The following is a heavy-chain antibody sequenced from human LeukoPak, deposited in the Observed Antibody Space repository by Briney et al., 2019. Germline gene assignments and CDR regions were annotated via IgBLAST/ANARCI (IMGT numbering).Heavy chain of an antibody. J-gene: IGHJ4*02. V-gene: IGHV4-38-2*02. CDR3: ARDWGEYSNYLED. CDR1: GYSISSGYY. Sequence: SETLSLTCTVSGYSISSGYYWGWIRRPPGKGLEWIGSIYHSGSTYYNPSLKSRVTISVDTSKNQFSLKLSSVTAADTAVYYCARDWGEYSNYLEDWGQGTLVTVSS. D-gene: IGHD3-16*01. CDR2: IYHSGST.